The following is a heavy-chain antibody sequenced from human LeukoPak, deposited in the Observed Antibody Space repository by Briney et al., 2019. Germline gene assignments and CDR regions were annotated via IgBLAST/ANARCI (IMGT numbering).Heavy chain of an antibody. V-gene: IGHV3-30*18. D-gene: IGHD3-10*01. Sequence: PGGSLRLSCAASGFTFSSYGMHWVRQAPGKGLEWVAVISYVGSNKYYADSVKGRFTISRDNSKNTLYLQMNSLRAEDTAVYYCAKDSEMGFGELLFDPWGQGTLVTVSS. J-gene: IGHJ5*02. CDR1: GFTFSSYG. CDR3: AKDSEMGFGELLFDP. CDR2: ISYVGSNK.